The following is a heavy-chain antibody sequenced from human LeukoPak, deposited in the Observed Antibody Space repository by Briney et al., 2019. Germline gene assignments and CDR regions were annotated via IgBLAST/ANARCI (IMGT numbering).Heavy chain of an antibody. Sequence: QPGGSPLTCRAAPGFASSIYWIRLRRQAPGKGLEWVSGICGSVGSTYDADSVKGRFTVSRDNCQGTLYLLPKALRVEDTAVYYCAKVEREREGSWRVRVCPWGQGTLVTVSS. D-gene: IGHD3-16*01. V-gene: IGHV3-23*01. CDR2: ICGSVGST. J-gene: IGHJ5*02. CDR3: AKVEREREGSWRVRVCP. CDR1: GFASSIYW.